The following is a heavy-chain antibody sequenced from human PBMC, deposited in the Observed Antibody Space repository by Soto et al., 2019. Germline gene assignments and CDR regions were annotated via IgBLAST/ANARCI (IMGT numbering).Heavy chain of an antibody. J-gene: IGHJ5*02. CDR2: MNPNSGNT. CDR1: GYTLTSYD. D-gene: IGHD6-13*01. V-gene: IGHV1-8*01. Sequence: QVQLVQSGAEVKKPGASVKVSCKASGYTLTSYDINWVRQATGQGLEWMGWMNPNSGNTDYAQKFQGRVTRTRNTSISTAYMELSSRRSEDTAVYYCAGERSAAGAGWFDPWGQGTLVTVSS. CDR3: AGERSAAGAGWFDP.